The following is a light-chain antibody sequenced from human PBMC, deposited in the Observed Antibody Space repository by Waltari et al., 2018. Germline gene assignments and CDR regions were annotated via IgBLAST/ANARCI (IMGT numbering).Light chain of an antibody. V-gene: IGKV3-15*01. Sequence: EIVMTQSPATLSVSPGERVTLSCRASQSVSSNLAWYQQKPGQAPRLLIYGASTRATGIPARFSGSGSGTEFTLTISSLQSEDFAVYYCQQYNNWSYTFGQGTKLEIK. CDR1: QSVSSN. CDR3: QQYNNWSYT. J-gene: IGKJ2*01. CDR2: GAS.